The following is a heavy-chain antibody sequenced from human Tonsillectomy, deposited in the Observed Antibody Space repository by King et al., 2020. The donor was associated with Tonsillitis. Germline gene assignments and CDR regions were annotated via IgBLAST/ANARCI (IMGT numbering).Heavy chain of an antibody. CDR1: GFTVSSNY. D-gene: IGHD3-22*01. J-gene: IGHJ3*02. CDR3: ARDRSYYYDSSGMDI. V-gene: IGHV3-66*01. Sequence: QLVQSGRGLVQPGGSLRLSCAASGFTVSSNYMSWVRQAPGKGLEWVSVIYSGGSTYYADSVKGRFTISRDNSKNTLYLQMNSLRAEDTAVYYCARDRSYYYDSSGMDIWGQGTMVTVSS. CDR2: IYSGGST.